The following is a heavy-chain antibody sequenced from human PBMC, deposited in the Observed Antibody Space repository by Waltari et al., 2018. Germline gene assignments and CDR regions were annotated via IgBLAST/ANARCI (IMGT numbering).Heavy chain of an antibody. D-gene: IGHD1-26*01. V-gene: IGHV3-33*01. CDR2: ISSDGRNK. CDR3: ARDGGYYEIDY. CDR1: GFTFNKYG. Sequence: QVQLLESGGGVVQSGTSLRLSCAASGFTFNKYGMHWFRQAPGKGLEWVSFISSDGRNKYYADSVKGRFTISRDNSKNTLYLQMNTLRAEDTSIYYCARDGGYYEIDYWGRGTLVTVSS. J-gene: IGHJ4*02.